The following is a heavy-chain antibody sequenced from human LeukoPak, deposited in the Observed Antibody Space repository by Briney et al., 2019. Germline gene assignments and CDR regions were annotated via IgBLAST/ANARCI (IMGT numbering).Heavy chain of an antibody. CDR3: AREGFDSSGWYGGPFDY. Sequence: ASVKVSCKASGYTFTGYYMHWVRQAPGQGLEWMGWTNPNSGGTNYAQKFQGRVTMTRDTSISTAYMELSRLRSDDAAVYYCAREGFDSSGWYGGPFDYWGQGTLVTVSS. CDR2: TNPNSGGT. V-gene: IGHV1-2*02. D-gene: IGHD6-19*01. CDR1: GYTFTGYY. J-gene: IGHJ4*02.